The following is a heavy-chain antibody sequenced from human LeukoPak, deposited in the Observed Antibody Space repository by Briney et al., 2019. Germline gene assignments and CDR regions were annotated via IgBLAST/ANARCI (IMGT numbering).Heavy chain of an antibody. Sequence: GGSLRLSCAASGFTFSSYWISWVRQAPGEGLEWVAHIKQDGSEKYYVDSVKGRFTISRDNAKNSLYLQMNSLRAEDTAVYYCARAGYSGYDDLWGQGTLVTVSS. J-gene: IGHJ5*02. CDR3: ARAGYSGYDDL. CDR2: IKQDGSEK. D-gene: IGHD5-12*01. V-gene: IGHV3-7*01. CDR1: GFTFSSYW.